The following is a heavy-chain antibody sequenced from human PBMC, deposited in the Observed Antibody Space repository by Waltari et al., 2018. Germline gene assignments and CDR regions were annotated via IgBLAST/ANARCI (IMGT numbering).Heavy chain of an antibody. CDR1: GYTFTSYY. D-gene: IGHD1-1*01. CDR2: INPSGGST. V-gene: IGHV1-46*01. J-gene: IGHJ3*01. CDR3: ARGLQLGTTFDV. Sequence: QVQLVQSGAEVRKPGASVKVSCKASGYTFTSYYIHGVRQAPGQGLEWMGIINPSGGSTTYKEKFQGRVTMTRDTTTTTVYMELSSLRSQDTGMYYCARGLQLGTTFDVWGQGTMVTV.